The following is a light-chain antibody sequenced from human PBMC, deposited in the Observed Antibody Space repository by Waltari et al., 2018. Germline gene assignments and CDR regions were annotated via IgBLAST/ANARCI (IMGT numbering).Light chain of an antibody. CDR2: GAS. J-gene: IGKJ4*01. V-gene: IGKV1D-12*01. CDR1: QGIGSW. CDR3: QQANNFPLT. Sequence: IEMTQSPSSVSASVGDRVPITCRASQGIGSWLVWYQQKPGKAPQLLIYGASTLQSGVPSRFSGSGSGTDFTLTISSLQPEDFATYYCQQANNFPLTFGGGTRVEIK.